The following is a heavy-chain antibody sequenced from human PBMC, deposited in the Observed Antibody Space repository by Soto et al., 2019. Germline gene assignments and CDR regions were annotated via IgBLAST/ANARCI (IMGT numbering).Heavy chain of an antibody. CDR1: GGSISSGGYY. Sequence: QVQLQESGPGLVKPSQTLSLTCTVSGGSISSGGYYWSWIRQHPGKGLEWIGDIYYSGSTNYNPSLKRQVTISVDTSKNQFSLKLSSATAADTAVYYCARAYCGGDCYSFDYWGRGTLVTVSS. CDR3: ARAYCGGDCYSFDY. V-gene: IGHV4-31*01. D-gene: IGHD2-21*02. CDR2: IYYSGST. J-gene: IGHJ4*02.